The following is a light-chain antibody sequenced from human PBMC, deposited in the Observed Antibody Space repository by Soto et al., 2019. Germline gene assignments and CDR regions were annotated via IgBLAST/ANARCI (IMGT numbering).Light chain of an antibody. CDR1: QSVSSSY. J-gene: IGKJ5*01. V-gene: IGKV3-11*01. Sequence: EIVLTQSPGTLSLSPGERATLSCRASQSVSSSYLAWYQQKPGQAPRLLIYDAPNRATGIPARFSGSGSGTDFTLTISSLEPEDFAVYYCQQRSNWPPITFGQGTRLEIK. CDR2: DAP. CDR3: QQRSNWPPIT.